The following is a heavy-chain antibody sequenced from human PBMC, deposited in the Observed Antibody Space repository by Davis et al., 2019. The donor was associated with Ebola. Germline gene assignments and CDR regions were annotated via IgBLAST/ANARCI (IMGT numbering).Heavy chain of an antibody. CDR3: ARTGIAAAGIDY. Sequence: GGSLRLSCAASGFTFSSYGMHWVRQAPGKGLEWVAVIWYDGSNKYYADSVKGRFTISRDNSKNTLYLQMNSLRAEDTAVYYCARTGIAAAGIDYWGQGTLVTVSS. J-gene: IGHJ4*02. V-gene: IGHV3-33*01. D-gene: IGHD6-13*01. CDR1: GFTFSSYG. CDR2: IWYDGSNK.